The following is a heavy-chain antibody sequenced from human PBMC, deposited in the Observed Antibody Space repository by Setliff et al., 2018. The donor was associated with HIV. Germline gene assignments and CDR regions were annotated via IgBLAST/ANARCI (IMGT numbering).Heavy chain of an antibody. CDR3: AMGPTGRDPPKGY. Sequence: SETLSLTCSVSGGSVRSGSYFWTWIRHPAGKGLEWLGHIYTSGITKHNPSLKSRVIISVYTSKNQFSLNLRSVTAADTAVYYCAMGPTGRDPPKGYWGQGTLVTVSS. V-gene: IGHV4-61*09. CDR2: IYTSGIT. CDR1: GGSVRSGSYF. J-gene: IGHJ4*02.